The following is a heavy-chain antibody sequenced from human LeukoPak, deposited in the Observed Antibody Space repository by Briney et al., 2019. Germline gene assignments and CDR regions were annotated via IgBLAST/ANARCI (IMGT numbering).Heavy chain of an antibody. CDR1: GFTFSSYG. Sequence: PGGSLRLSCAASGFTFSSYGMHWVRQAPGKGLEWVALIWYDGSNKYYADSVKGRLTISRDNSKNTLYLQMNSLRAEDTAVYYCARDRGKDYFGDWGQGTQVTVSS. D-gene: IGHD4-23*01. J-gene: IGHJ4*02. CDR2: IWYDGSNK. V-gene: IGHV3-33*08. CDR3: ARDRGKDYFGD.